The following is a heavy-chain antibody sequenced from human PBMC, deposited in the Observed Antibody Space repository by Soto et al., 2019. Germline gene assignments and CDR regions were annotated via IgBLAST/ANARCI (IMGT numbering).Heavy chain of an antibody. J-gene: IGHJ3*01. CDR1: GFAFNNFA. D-gene: IGHD2-15*01. V-gene: IGHV3-23*01. Sequence: DVQLLESGGGLVQPGGSLRLSCAASGFAFNNFAMSWVRQAPGKGLEWVSSIIGNGVDTYYTDSVKGRFTISRDNSKNTLNLQMTSLRADDTAVYCCAKIFGGNAFDVWCQGTKVTVSS. CDR3: AKIFGGNAFDV. CDR2: IIGNGVDT.